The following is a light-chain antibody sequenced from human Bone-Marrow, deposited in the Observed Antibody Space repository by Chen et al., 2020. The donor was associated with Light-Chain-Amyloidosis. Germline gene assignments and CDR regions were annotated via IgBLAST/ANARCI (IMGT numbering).Light chain of an antibody. CDR2: DDS. CDR3: QVWDRSSDRPV. Sequence: SYVLTQPSSVSVAPGQTATIACGGNNIRSTSVHWYQQTPGQAPLLVVYDDSDRPSGIPERLSASNSGNTATLTISRVEAGDEADYYCQVWDRSSDRPVFGGGTKLTVL. J-gene: IGLJ3*02. V-gene: IGLV3-21*02. CDR1: NIRSTS.